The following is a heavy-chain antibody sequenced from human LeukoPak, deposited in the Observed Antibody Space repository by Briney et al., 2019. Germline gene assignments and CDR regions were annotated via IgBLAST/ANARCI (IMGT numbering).Heavy chain of an antibody. D-gene: IGHD3-22*01. CDR2: IRYDESDK. CDR3: ARDLGQYYDTSDNWFDP. Sequence: GGSLRLSCAASDFTFSSYGMHRVRQAPGKGLEWVAFIRYDESDKYYADSVKGRFTISRDNAKNTLNLQMNSLRAEDTAVYYCARDLGQYYDTSDNWFDPWGQGTLVTVSS. V-gene: IGHV3-30*02. CDR1: DFTFSSYG. J-gene: IGHJ5*02.